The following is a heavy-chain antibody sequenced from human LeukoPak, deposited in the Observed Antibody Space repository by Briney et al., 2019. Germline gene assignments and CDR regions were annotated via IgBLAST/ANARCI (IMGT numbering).Heavy chain of an antibody. V-gene: IGHV3-23*01. CDR3: AKVGYCSGGSCLYYFGY. CDR1: GFTFSSYA. D-gene: IGHD2-15*01. Sequence: GGSLRLSCASSGFTFSSYALSWVRQARGKGLEGVPAISCSGGSTYYADSVKGRFTISRDNYKNTLYLQMNSLRAEDTAVYYCAKVGYCSGGSCLYYFGYWGQGALVTVSS. J-gene: IGHJ4*02. CDR2: ISCSGGST.